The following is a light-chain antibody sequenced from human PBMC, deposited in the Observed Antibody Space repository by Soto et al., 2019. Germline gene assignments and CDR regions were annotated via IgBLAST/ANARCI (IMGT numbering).Light chain of an antibody. CDR3: QPENNWRSWT. CDR2: GAS. J-gene: IGKJ1*01. Sequence: EIGMTQSPATLSVSPGERATVSCRASQSVSSNLAGYQQKPCQAPRLLIYGASTRATGIPARSSGSGSVSEFTLTISSLQSEDCAEDYYQPENNWRSWTFGQGTKVE. CDR1: QSVSSN. V-gene: IGKV3-15*01.